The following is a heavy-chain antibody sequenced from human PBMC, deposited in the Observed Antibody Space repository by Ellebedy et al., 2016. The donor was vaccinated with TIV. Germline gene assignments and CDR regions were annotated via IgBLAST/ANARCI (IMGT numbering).Heavy chain of an antibody. Sequence: AASVKVSCKASGYTFTSYGINWVRQAPGQGLEWVGWISANNDKPDYAQKLQGRVTMTTDTSTSTAFMELRSLRSDDPAVYYCARDSYDILTGYYYYYGMDVWGQGTTVTVSS. CDR1: GYTFTSYG. D-gene: IGHD3-9*01. J-gene: IGHJ6*02. CDR3: ARDSYDILTGYYYYYGMDV. V-gene: IGHV1-18*04. CDR2: ISANNDKP.